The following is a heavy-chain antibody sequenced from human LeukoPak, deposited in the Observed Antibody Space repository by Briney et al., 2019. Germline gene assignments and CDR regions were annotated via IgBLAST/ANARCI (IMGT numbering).Heavy chain of an antibody. J-gene: IGHJ4*02. V-gene: IGHV3-53*01. D-gene: IGHD3-9*01. CDR3: ARWDYDNFGIDY. CDR2: IYSGGST. CDR1: GFTVSSNY. Sequence: PGGSLRLSCAASGFTVSSNYMSWVRQAPGKGLEWVSVIYSGGSTYYADSVKGRFTISRDNSKNTLYLQMNSLRAEDTAVYYCARWDYDNFGIDYWGQGTLVTVSS.